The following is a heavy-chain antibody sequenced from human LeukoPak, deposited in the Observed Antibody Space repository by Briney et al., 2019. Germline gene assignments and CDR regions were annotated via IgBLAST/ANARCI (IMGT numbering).Heavy chain of an antibody. Sequence: SPSETLSLTCTVSGGSISSSSYYWGWIRQPPGKGLEWIGTIYYSGSTYYNPSLKSRVTISVDTSKNQFSLKLSSVTAADTAVYYCARVVPMYSSDYYFDSWGQGTLVTVSS. CDR1: GGSISSSSYY. J-gene: IGHJ4*02. CDR2: IYYSGST. D-gene: IGHD6-19*01. CDR3: ARVVPMYSSDYYFDS. V-gene: IGHV4-39*01.